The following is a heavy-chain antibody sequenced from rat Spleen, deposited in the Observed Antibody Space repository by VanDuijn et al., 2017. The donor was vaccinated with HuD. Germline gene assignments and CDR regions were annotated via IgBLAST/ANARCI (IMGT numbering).Heavy chain of an antibody. V-gene: IGHV5-20*01. Sequence: EVQMVESGGDLVQPGRSMKVSCAASGFSFRRYGMAWVRQAPKKGLEWVAYISYDGGSAYYRDSVKGRFTISRDNAKSTLYLQMDSLRSEDTATYYCTTDGLDYGGFAYWGQGTLVTVSS. D-gene: IGHD1-11*01. CDR3: TTDGLDYGGFAY. CDR2: ISYDGGSA. J-gene: IGHJ3*01. CDR1: GFSFRRYG.